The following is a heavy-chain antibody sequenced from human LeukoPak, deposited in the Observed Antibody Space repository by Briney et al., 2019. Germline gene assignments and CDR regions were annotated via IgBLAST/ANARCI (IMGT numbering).Heavy chain of an antibody. CDR2: IKNDGSES. Sequence: GGSLKLSCAVSGFNFRDHWMDWVRQAPGKGLEWVGHIKNDGSESYYVDSLKGRFSIYRDNTNNALYLQMNSLRVEDTAVYYCAKNNGWFHLAQWGQGTLVTVSS. J-gene: IGHJ4*02. CDR3: AKNNGWFHLAQ. CDR1: GFNFRDHW. V-gene: IGHV3-7*03. D-gene: IGHD6-19*01.